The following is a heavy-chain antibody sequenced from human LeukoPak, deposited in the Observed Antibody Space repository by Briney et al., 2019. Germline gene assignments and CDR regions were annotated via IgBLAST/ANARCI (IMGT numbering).Heavy chain of an antibody. CDR1: GGSISSSSHH. Sequence: SETLSLTCTVSGGSISSSSHHWGWIRQSPGKGLEWIGSIYYGQTIYYNPSLNSRVTISVLTSKDQFTLQLNSVTAADTAVYYCVRHDGRGGATMGALDSWGQGSLVTVSS. D-gene: IGHD5-12*01. V-gene: IGHV4-39*01. J-gene: IGHJ4*02. CDR2: IYYGQTI. CDR3: VRHDGRGGATMGALDS.